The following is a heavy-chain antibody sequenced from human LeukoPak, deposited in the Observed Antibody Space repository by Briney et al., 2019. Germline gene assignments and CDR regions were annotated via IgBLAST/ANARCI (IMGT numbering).Heavy chain of an antibody. CDR1: GXTFSSYE. J-gene: IGHJ4*02. Sequence: GGSLRLSCAASGXTFSSYEMNWVRQAPGKGLEWVSYISSSGSTIYYADSVKGRFTISRDNAKNSLYLQMNSLRAEDTAVYYCARDYRVTNDYGGTHFDYWGQGTLVTVSS. CDR3: ARDYRVTNDYGGTHFDY. CDR2: ISSSGSTI. D-gene: IGHD4-23*01. V-gene: IGHV3-48*03.